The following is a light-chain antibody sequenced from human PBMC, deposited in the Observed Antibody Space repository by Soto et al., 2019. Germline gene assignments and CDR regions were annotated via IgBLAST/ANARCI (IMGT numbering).Light chain of an antibody. J-gene: IGLJ3*02. Sequence: QSVLTQPPSVSAAPGQTVTISCSGSSSNIGNNYVSWYQQLPGTAPKLLIYDNNKRPSGIPDRFSGSKSGTSATLGITGLQAGDEADYYCGTWDSILSAVVFGGGTKVTVL. CDR3: GTWDSILSAVV. V-gene: IGLV1-51*01. CDR2: DNN. CDR1: SSNIGNNY.